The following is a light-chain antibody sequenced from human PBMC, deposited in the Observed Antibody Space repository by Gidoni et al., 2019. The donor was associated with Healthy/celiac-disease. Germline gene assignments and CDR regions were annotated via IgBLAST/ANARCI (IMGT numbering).Light chain of an antibody. J-gene: IGKJ2*03. CDR3: QQYNNWPPRYS. V-gene: IGKV3-15*01. CDR1: QRVSSN. Sequence: ELVMTQSPATLSVSPGERATLSCRASQRVSSNLAWYQQKPGQAPRRLIYGASTRATGIPARFRGSGSGTEFTLTISSLQSEDFAVDYCQQYNNWPPRYSFGQGTKLEIK. CDR2: GAS.